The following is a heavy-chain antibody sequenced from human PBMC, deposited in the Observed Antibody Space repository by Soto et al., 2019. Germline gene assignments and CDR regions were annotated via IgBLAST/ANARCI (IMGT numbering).Heavy chain of an antibody. D-gene: IGHD2-15*01. J-gene: IGHJ6*02. V-gene: IGHV3-48*02. CDR2: ISSSSSTI. Sequence: GGSLRLSCAASGFTFSSYSMNWVRQAPGKGLEWVSYISSSSSTIYYADSVKGRFTISRDNAKNSLYLQMNSLRDEDTAVYYSARDIGCSGGSCYYYGMDVWGQGTTVTVS. CDR3: ARDIGCSGGSCYYYGMDV. CDR1: GFTFSSYS.